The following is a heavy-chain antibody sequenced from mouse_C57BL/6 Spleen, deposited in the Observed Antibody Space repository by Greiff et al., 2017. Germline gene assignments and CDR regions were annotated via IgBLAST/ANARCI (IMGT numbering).Heavy chain of an antibody. V-gene: IGHV3-1*01. J-gene: IGHJ4*01. CDR2: ISYSGST. CDR1: GYSITSGYD. CDR3: ATGTGYYYAMDY. Sequence: EVQLQESGPGMVKPSQSLSLTCTVTGYSITSGYDWHWIRHFPGNKLEWMGYISYSGSTNYNPSLKSRISITHDTSKNHFFLKLNSVTTEDTATYYCATGTGYYYAMDYWCQGTSVTVSS. D-gene: IGHD4-1*01.